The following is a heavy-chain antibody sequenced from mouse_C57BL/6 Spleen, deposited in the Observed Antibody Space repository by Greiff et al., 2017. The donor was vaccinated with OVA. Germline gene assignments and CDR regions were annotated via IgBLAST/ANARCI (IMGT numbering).Heavy chain of an antibody. V-gene: IGHV5-17*01. CDR1: GFTFSDYG. CDR2: ISSGSSTI. J-gene: IGHJ1*03. Sequence: VQLKESGGGLVKPGGSLKLSCAASGFTFSDYGMHWVRQAPEKGLEWVAYISSGSSTIYYADTVKGRFTISRDNAKNTLFLQMTSLRSEDTAMYYCARPRDYDDGDWYFDVWGTGTTVTVSS. D-gene: IGHD2-4*01. CDR3: ARPRDYDDGDWYFDV.